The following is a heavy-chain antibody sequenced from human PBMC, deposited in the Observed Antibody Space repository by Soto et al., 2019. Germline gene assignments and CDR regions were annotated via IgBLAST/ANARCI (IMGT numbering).Heavy chain of an antibody. Sequence: GGSLRLSCAASGFTFSRYGMHWVRQAPGKGLEWVAIIGYDGNNKYYADSVKGRFTISRDNSKNTLYLQMNSLGAADTAVYYCARDSWDCNTTSCYDHWGQGTLVTVSS. V-gene: IGHV3-33*08. CDR1: GFTFSRYG. J-gene: IGHJ4*02. CDR3: ARDSWDCNTTSCYDH. D-gene: IGHD2-2*01. CDR2: IGYDGNNK.